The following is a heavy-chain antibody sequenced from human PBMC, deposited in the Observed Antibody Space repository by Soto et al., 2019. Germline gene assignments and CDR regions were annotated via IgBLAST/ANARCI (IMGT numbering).Heavy chain of an antibody. J-gene: IGHJ6*02. CDR1: GFTFSDYY. CDR3: ARDRYDFWSGYFNYYYGMDV. Sequence: GGSLRLSCAASGFTFSDYYMSWIRQAPGKGLEWVSYISSSSSYTNYADSVKGRFTISRDNAKNSLYLQMSSLRAEDTAVYYCARDRYDFWSGYFNYYYGMDVWGQGTTVTVSS. V-gene: IGHV3-11*06. D-gene: IGHD3-3*01. CDR2: ISSSSSYT.